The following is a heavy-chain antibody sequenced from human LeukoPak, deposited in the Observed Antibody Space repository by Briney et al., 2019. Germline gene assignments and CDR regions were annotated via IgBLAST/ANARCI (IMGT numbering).Heavy chain of an antibody. J-gene: IGHJ5*02. Sequence: PSETLSLTCTVSGGSISSYYWSWIRQPPGKGLEWIGYIYYSGSTNYNPSLKSRVTISVDTSKNQFPLKLSSVTAADTAVYYCAREVVVVVAATAYNWFDPWGQGTLVTVSS. D-gene: IGHD2-15*01. CDR3: AREVVVVVAATAYNWFDP. V-gene: IGHV4-59*01. CDR2: IYYSGST. CDR1: GGSISSYY.